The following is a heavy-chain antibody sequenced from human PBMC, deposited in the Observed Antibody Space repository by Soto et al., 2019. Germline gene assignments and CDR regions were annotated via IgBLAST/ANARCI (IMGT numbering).Heavy chain of an antibody. CDR3: DRERPDGSRLDP. V-gene: IGHV4-30-4*01. CDR2: IYYSGST. Sequence: QVQLQESGPGLVKPSQTLSLTCTVSGGSISSGDYYWSWIRQPPGKGLEWIGYIYYSGSTYYNPSLKLRVTISVDTSKTQFSLKLSSVNAAATAVYYCDRERPDGSRLDPWGQGTLVTVSS. J-gene: IGHJ5*02. CDR1: GGSISSGDYY. D-gene: IGHD6-13*01.